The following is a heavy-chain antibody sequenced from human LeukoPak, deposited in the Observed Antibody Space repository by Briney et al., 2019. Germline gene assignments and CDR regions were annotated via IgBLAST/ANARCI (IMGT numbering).Heavy chain of an antibody. CDR1: GFTFSSYA. Sequence: GGSLRLSCAASGFTFSSYAMSWVRQAPGKGLEWVSAISGSGGSTYYADSVKGRFTISRDNSKNTLYLQMNSLRAEDTAVYYCARDLKIFGKLDYYGMDVWGQGTTVTVSS. J-gene: IGHJ6*02. CDR2: ISGSGGST. CDR3: ARDLKIFGKLDYYGMDV. V-gene: IGHV3-23*01. D-gene: IGHD3-3*01.